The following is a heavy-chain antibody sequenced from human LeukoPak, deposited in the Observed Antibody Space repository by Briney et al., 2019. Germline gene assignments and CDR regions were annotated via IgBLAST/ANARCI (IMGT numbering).Heavy chain of an antibody. Sequence: GGSLRLSCAASGFTFSSYGMHWVRQAPGKGLEWVAVISYDGSNKYYAGSVKGRFTISRDNSKNTLYLQMNSLRAEDTAVYYCAKEGGISSSGWYYFDYWGQGTLVTVSS. CDR3: AKEGGISSSGWYYFDY. CDR1: GFTFSSYG. J-gene: IGHJ4*02. CDR2: ISYDGSNK. D-gene: IGHD6-19*01. V-gene: IGHV3-30*18.